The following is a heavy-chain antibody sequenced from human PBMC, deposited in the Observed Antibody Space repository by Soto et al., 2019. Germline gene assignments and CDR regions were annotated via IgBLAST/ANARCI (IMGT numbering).Heavy chain of an antibody. Sequence: EVQLVESGGGLVKPGGSLRLSCAASDFSFSSAWMNWVRQAPGKGLEWVGRIRSKTEGATTDYAAPVKDRFPISRDDSKNTLYLQMNSLKTEDTAVYYCTSDRGDYDIWGQGTMVTVSS. CDR1: DFSFSSAW. CDR2: IRSKTEGATT. CDR3: TSDRGDYDI. V-gene: IGHV3-15*07. D-gene: IGHD5-12*01. J-gene: IGHJ3*02.